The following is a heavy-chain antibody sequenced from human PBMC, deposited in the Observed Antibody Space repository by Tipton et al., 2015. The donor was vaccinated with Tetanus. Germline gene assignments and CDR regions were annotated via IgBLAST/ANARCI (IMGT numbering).Heavy chain of an antibody. Sequence: TLSLTCAVSGGSFSDFYWSWIRQPPGKGLEWIGYLYDNGRTKYNPSLNSRVTISVDTSKNQFSLRLTSVTAADTAVYYCARANNEFPKKGPFDSWGQGSLVIVPS. CDR2: LYDNGRT. D-gene: IGHD1-1*01. CDR1: GGSFSDFY. J-gene: IGHJ4*02. V-gene: IGHV4-59*01. CDR3: ARANNEFPKKGPFDS.